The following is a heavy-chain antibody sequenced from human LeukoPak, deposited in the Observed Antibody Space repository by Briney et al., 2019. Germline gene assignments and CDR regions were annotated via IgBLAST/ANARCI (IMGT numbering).Heavy chain of an antibody. CDR1: GGSIRNSY. CDR3: ARGAANIYYYYLDV. Sequence: SETLSLTCTVSGGSIRNSYWSWLAERPGRRVEGCGRIYSSGSAGYNPSLKSRVTMSVDTSKNQFSLRLDSVTAADTAVYYCARGAANIYYYYLDVWGNGTTVTVSS. D-gene: IGHD2-15*01. V-gene: IGHV4-4*07. J-gene: IGHJ6*03. CDR2: IYSSGSA.